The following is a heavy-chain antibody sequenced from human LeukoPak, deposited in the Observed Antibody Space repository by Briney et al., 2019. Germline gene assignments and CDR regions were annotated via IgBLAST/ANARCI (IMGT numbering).Heavy chain of an antibody. V-gene: IGHV3-23*01. CDR2: ISGSGGST. CDR3: AKYSWYDSSGP. J-gene: IGHJ5*02. D-gene: IGHD3-22*01. Sequence: GGSLRLSCAASEFTFDNYAMSWVRQAPGKGLEWVSAISGSGGSTYYADSVKGRFTISRDNSKNTLYLQMNSLRAEDTAVYYCAKYSWYDSSGPWGQGTLVTVSS. CDR1: EFTFDNYA.